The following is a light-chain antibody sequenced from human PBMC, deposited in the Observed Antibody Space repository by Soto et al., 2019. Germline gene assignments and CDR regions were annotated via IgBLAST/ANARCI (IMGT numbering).Light chain of an antibody. J-gene: IGLJ1*01. CDR3: SSWTSGATHV. V-gene: IGLV2-14*03. CDR1: SSDVGAYNY. Sequence: QSVLTQPASVSGSPGQSITISCAGTSSDVGAYNYVSWYQHHPGKAPKLMIYDVNNRPSGDSNRFSGSKSGNTASLTISGLQAEDEADYYCSSWTSGATHVFGSVTKVTVL. CDR2: DVN.